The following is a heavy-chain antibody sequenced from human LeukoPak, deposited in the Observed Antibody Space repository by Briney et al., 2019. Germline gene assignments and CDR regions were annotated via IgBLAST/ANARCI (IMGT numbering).Heavy chain of an antibody. V-gene: IGHV1-8*02. Sequence: ASVKVSCKASGYTFTAYYMHWVRQAPGQGLEWMGWMNPNSGNTGYAQRFQGRVTMTRNTSISTAYMELSSLRSEDTAVYYCARDEYYGSGSYYNVDYWGQGTLVTVSS. CDR3: ARDEYYGSGSYYNVDY. D-gene: IGHD3-10*01. J-gene: IGHJ4*02. CDR1: GYTFTAYY. CDR2: MNPNSGNT.